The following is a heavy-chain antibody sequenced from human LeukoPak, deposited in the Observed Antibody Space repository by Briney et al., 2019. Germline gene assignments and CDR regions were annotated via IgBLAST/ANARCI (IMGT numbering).Heavy chain of an antibody. CDR1: GGSLSSYY. CDR2: IYTSGST. J-gene: IGHJ6*03. CDR3: ARDREGMGQLLYYGSYYYYYMDV. Sequence: SETLSLTCTVSGGSLSSYYWSWIRQPAGKGLEWIGRIYTSGSTNYNPSLKSRVTISVDTSKNQFSLKLSSVTAAHTAVYYCARDREGMGQLLYYGSYYYYYMDVWGKGTTVTVSS. D-gene: IGHD2-2*02. V-gene: IGHV4-4*07.